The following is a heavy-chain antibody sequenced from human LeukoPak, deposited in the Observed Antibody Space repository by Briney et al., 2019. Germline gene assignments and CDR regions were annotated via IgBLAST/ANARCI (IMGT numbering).Heavy chain of an antibody. CDR2: IKQDGSEK. CDR1: GFTFSSYW. CDR3: ARDRGDYDFWSGSFDY. Sequence: PGGSLRLSCAASGFTFSSYWMSWVRQAPGKGLEWVANIKQDGSEKYYVDSVKGRFTISRDNAKNSLYLQMNSLRAEDTAVYYCARDRGDYDFWSGSFDYWGQGTLVTVSS. J-gene: IGHJ4*02. V-gene: IGHV3-7*01. D-gene: IGHD3-3*01.